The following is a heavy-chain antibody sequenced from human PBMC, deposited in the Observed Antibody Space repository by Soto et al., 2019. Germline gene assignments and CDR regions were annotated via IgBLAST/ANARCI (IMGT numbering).Heavy chain of an antibody. CDR1: GFTFSNYA. Sequence: EVQLLESGGGLVQPGGSLRLSCAASGFTFSNYAVTWVRQAPGKGLEWVSTISGSGGSTYYADSVKGRFTISRDNSKNTLYLQMTSLRAEATAVYYCAKVQGSSWYEIDYWGQGTLVTVSS. D-gene: IGHD6-13*01. J-gene: IGHJ4*02. CDR3: AKVQGSSWYEIDY. V-gene: IGHV3-23*01. CDR2: ISGSGGST.